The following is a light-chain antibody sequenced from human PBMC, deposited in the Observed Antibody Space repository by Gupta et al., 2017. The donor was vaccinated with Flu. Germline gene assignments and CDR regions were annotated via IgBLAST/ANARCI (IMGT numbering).Light chain of an antibody. V-gene: IGKV3-11*01. J-gene: IGKJ4*01. CDR2: DAS. CDR3: QQRTNWPPT. CDR1: QTVSTY. Sequence: EVVLTQSPATPSFSPGERATLSCRASQTVSTYLDWYQHKPGQAPRLLIYDASNRATGIPARFSGSGSGTDFTLTISSLEPEDFAIYYCQQRTNWPPTFGGGTKVEIK.